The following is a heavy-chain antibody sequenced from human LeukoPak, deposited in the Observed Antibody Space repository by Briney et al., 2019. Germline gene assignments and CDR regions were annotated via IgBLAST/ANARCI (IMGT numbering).Heavy chain of an antibody. Sequence: ASVKVSCKASGGTFSSYAISWVRQAPGQGLEWMGGIIPIFGTANYAQKFQGRVTITTDESTSTAYMELSSLRSEDTAVYYCASGGSGSDPDAFDMWGQGTMVTVSS. J-gene: IGHJ3*02. CDR1: GGTFSSYA. CDR3: ASGGSGSDPDAFDM. D-gene: IGHD1-26*01. V-gene: IGHV1-69*05. CDR2: IIPIFGTA.